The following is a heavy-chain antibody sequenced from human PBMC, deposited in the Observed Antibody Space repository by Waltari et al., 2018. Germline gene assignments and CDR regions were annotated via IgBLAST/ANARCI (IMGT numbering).Heavy chain of an antibody. J-gene: IGHJ6*03. D-gene: IGHD2-2*01. Sequence: QLQLQESGPGLVKPSETLSLTCTVSGGSISSSSYYWGWIRQPTGRGLEWIGSIYYSGSTYYNPSLKSRVTISVDTSKNQFSLKLSSVTAADTAVYYCARGVVPAAKSYYYYYMDVWGKGTTVTVSS. CDR3: ARGVVPAAKSYYYYYMDV. CDR1: GGSISSSSYY. V-gene: IGHV4-39*07. CDR2: IYYSGST.